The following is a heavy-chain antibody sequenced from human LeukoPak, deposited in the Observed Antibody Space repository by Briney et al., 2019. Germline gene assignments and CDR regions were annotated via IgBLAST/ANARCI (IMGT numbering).Heavy chain of an antibody. CDR2: ISYDGSNK. J-gene: IGHJ4*02. CDR1: GFTFSSYG. Sequence: GGSLRLSCAASGFTFSSYGMHWVRQAPGKGLEWVAVISYDGSNKYYADSVKGRFTISRDNSKNTLYLQMNSLRAEDTAVYYCARDYSRYSSSSDYFDYWGQGTLVTVSS. D-gene: IGHD6-6*01. CDR3: ARDYSRYSSSSDYFDY. V-gene: IGHV3-30*03.